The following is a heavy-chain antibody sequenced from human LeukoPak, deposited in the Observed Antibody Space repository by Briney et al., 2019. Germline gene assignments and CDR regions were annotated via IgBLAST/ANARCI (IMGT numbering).Heavy chain of an antibody. CDR1: GFTFSSCA. CDR2: ISSSGSAI. V-gene: IGHV3-48*01. CDR3: AMFTYGSVTGIRFGDDPYYMDV. Sequence: GGSLRLSCAASGFTFSSCAMNWVRQAPGKGLEWVSYISSSGSAIYYADSVKGRFTISRDNAKISMYLQMNSLRAEDTAMYFCAMFTYGSVTGIRFGDDPYYMDVWGKGTTVIVSS. J-gene: IGHJ6*03. D-gene: IGHD3-10*01.